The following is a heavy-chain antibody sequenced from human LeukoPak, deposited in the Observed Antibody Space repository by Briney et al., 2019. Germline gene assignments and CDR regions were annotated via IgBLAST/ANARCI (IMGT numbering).Heavy chain of an antibody. D-gene: IGHD3-22*01. Sequence: SETLSLTCTVSGVSISNSYWSWIRQPPGKGLEWIGYVDYTGSTNYNPSLKSRVTISVDTSENQFSLKLSSVTAADTAVYYCARHDGSGYTSFYYWGQGTLVTVSS. V-gene: IGHV4-59*01. J-gene: IGHJ4*02. CDR2: VDYTGST. CDR3: ARHDGSGYTSFYY. CDR1: GVSISNSY.